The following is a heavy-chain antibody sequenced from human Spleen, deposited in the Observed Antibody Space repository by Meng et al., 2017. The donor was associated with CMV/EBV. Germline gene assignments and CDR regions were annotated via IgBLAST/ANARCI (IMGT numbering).Heavy chain of an antibody. V-gene: IGHV4-4*07. CDR2: IYSPDIG. CDR3: ARGVVKRFSPSSWFDS. Sequence: QVLLQGAGPGLVKPSETLSLTCTVSGGSISSYYWSWIRQPAGKGLEWIGRIYSPDIGISNPSVQSRISFSLDTSRNQFSLTLTSVTAADTATYYCARGVVKRFSPSSWFDSWGQGTLVTVSS. CDR1: GGSISSYY. D-gene: IGHD3-3*01. J-gene: IGHJ5*01.